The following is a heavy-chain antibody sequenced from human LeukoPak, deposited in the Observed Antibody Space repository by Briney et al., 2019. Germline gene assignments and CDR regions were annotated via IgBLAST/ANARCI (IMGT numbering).Heavy chain of an antibody. CDR2: ISYDGSNK. V-gene: IGHV3-30*04. Sequence: GGSLRLSCAASGFTFSSYAMHWVRQAPGKGLEWVAVISYDGSNKYYADSVKGRFTISRDNSKNTLYLQFNSLRTEDTAVYYCTRDSARRDGYNFDYWGQGTLVTVSS. D-gene: IGHD5-24*01. J-gene: IGHJ4*02. CDR1: GFTFSSYA. CDR3: TRDSARRDGYNFDY.